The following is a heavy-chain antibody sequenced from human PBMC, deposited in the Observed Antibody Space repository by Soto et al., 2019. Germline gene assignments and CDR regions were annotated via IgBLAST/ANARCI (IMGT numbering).Heavy chain of an antibody. CDR3: VRVWRLVGRYGMDV. CDR1: GFIFSSYY. D-gene: IGHD6-25*01. J-gene: IGHJ6*02. Sequence: GGSLRLSCVGPGFIFSSYYMNWVRQAPGKGLEWVSSISGGSAYIYYADSVKGRFTISRDNAKNSLYLEMNSLRVEDTAVYYCVRVWRLVGRYGMDVWGQGTTATVSS. V-gene: IGHV3-21*01. CDR2: ISGGSAYI.